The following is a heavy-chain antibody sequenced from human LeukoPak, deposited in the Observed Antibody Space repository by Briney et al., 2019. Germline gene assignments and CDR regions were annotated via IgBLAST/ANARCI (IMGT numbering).Heavy chain of an antibody. CDR2: IYYSGST. CDR1: GGSISSYY. J-gene: IGHJ5*02. D-gene: IGHD2-2*01. V-gene: IGHV4-59*08. CDR3: ARGEVVVVPAAIRFDP. Sequence: PSETLSLTCTVSGGSISSYYWSWIRQPPGKGLEWIGYIYYSGSTNYNPSLKSRVTISVDTSKNQFSLKLSSVTAADTAVYYCARGEVVVVPAAIRFDPWGQGTLVTVSS.